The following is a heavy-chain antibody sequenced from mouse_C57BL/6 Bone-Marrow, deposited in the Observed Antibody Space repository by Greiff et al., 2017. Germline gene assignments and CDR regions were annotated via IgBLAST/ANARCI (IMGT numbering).Heavy chain of an antibody. CDR3: ARNPYYYSNSWFAY. J-gene: IGHJ3*01. CDR2: IDPSDSYT. CDR1: GYTFTSYW. Sequence: QVQLQQPGAELVRPGTSVKLSCKASGYTFTSYWMHWVKQRPGQGLEWIGVIDPSDSYTNYNQKFKGKATLTVDTSSSTAYMQHSSLTSEDSAVFYCARNPYYYSNSWFAYWGQGTLVTVSA. D-gene: IGHD2-5*01. V-gene: IGHV1-59*01.